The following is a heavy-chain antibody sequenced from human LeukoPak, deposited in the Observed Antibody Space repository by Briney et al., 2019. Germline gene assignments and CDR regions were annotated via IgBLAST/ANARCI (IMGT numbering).Heavy chain of an antibody. J-gene: IGHJ4*02. D-gene: IGHD4-17*01. CDR1: GFTFGSFG. CDR2: ISIRSSYI. V-gene: IGHV3-21*01. CDR3: ARLFSYGDYGGGGDY. Sequence: GGSLRLSCAASGFTFGSFGMNWVRQAPGKGLEWVSSISIRSSYIYYADSVKGRFTVSRDNAKSSLYLQMNNLRAEDTAVYYCARLFSYGDYGGGGDYWGQGTLVTVSS.